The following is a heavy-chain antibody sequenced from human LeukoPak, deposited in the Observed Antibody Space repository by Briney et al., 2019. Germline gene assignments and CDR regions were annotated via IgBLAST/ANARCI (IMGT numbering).Heavy chain of an antibody. CDR2: ISGSGGST. V-gene: IGHV3-23*01. CDR1: GFTFSSYA. D-gene: IGHD6-19*01. Sequence: GGSLRLSCAASGFTFSSYAMSWVRQAPGKGLEWVSAISGSGGSTYYADSVKGRFTISRDNSKNTPYLQMNSLRAEDTAVYYCAKGDRAVAGHNYFDYWGQGTLVTVSS. J-gene: IGHJ4*02. CDR3: AKGDRAVAGHNYFDY.